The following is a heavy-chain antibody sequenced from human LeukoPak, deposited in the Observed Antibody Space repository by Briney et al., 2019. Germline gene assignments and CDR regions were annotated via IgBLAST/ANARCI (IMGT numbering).Heavy chain of an antibody. D-gene: IGHD6-19*01. Sequence: PSETLSLTCTVSGGSISSYYWSWIRQPPGKGLEWIGYIYYSGSTNYNPSLKSRVTISVDTSKNQFSLKLSSVTAADTAVYYCARHVPPSSGWIYWGQGTLVTVSS. J-gene: IGHJ4*02. CDR3: ARHVPPSSGWIY. CDR2: IYYSGST. CDR1: GGSISSYY. V-gene: IGHV4-59*08.